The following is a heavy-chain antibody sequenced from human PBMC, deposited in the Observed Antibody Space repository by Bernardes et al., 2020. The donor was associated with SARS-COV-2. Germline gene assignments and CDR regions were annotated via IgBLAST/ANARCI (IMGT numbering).Heavy chain of an antibody. Sequence: GYLSLSCAASGFIVSDYAMTWVRQAPGKGLEWISYISGSSAVIYYADSVKGRFTISKDNAKNSLYLQMESLRPEDTAVYYCARNCDSSCWFAYWGQGTLVTVSS. CDR3: ARNCDSSCWFAY. V-gene: IGHV3-48*04. D-gene: IGHD6-19*01. CDR2: ISGSSAVI. CDR1: GFIVSDYA. J-gene: IGHJ4*02.